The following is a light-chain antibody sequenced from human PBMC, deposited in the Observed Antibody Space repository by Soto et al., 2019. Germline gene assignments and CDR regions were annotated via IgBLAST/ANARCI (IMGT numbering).Light chain of an antibody. V-gene: IGKV1-9*01. CDR1: QGISSY. J-gene: IGKJ1*01. CDR2: DAS. Sequence: DIQLTQSPSSLSASVGDRVTITCRASQGISSYLGWYQQKPGKAPNLLIYDASTLHSGAPSRFSGGGSGTEFTLTISSLQPDDFATYYCQHYNSYSETVGQGTKVDIK. CDR3: QHYNSYSET.